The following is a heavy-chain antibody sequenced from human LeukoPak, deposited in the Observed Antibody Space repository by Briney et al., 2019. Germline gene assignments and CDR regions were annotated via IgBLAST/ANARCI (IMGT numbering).Heavy chain of an antibody. Sequence: SETLSLTCTVPGGSISSGSYYWSWIRQPAGKGLEWIGRIYTSGSTNYNPSLKSRVTISVDTPKNQFSLKLSSVTAADTAVYYCAREDGDYGSAQWGQGTLVTVSS. V-gene: IGHV4-61*02. CDR2: IYTSGST. CDR1: GGSISSGSYY. D-gene: IGHD4-17*01. CDR3: AREDGDYGSAQ. J-gene: IGHJ4*02.